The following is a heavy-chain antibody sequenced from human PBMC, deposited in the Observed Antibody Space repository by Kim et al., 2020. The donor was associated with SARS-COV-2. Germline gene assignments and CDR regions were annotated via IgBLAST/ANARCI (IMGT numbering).Heavy chain of an antibody. J-gene: IGHJ6*02. Sequence: ADSVKGRFTISRDNAKNSLYLQMNRLRAEDTAVYYCARALTSLYYYGMDVWGQGTTVTVSS. D-gene: IGHD6-6*01. CDR3: ARALTSLYYYGMDV. V-gene: IGHV3-11*04.